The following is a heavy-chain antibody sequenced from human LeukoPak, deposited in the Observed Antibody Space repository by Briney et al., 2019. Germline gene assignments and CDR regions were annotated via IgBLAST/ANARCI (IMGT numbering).Heavy chain of an antibody. CDR2: IIPILGIA. J-gene: IGHJ5*02. CDR1: GGTFSSYA. CDR3: AREQVGITIFGVTRYNWFDP. V-gene: IGHV1-69*04. D-gene: IGHD3-3*01. Sequence: SVKVSCKASGGTFSSYAITWVRQAPGQGLEWMGRIIPILGIANYAQKFQGRVTITADKSTSTAYMELSSLRSEDTAVYYCAREQVGITIFGVTRYNWFDPWGQGTLVTVSS.